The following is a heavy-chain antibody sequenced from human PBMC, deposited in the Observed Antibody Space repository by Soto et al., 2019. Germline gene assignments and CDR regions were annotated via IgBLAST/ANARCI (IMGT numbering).Heavy chain of an antibody. D-gene: IGHD3-3*01. J-gene: IGHJ4*02. CDR2: ISGSGTNI. CDR3: AKDGFGGASDY. Sequence: EVQLLESGGGFAQPGGSLRLSCAASGFTFSSYAMHWVRQAPGRGLEWVSTISGSGTNIYYADSVQGRFTISRDNSQNTLFLQMTSLRVDAVATDYCAKDGFGGASDYWGQGTHVTVSS. V-gene: IGHV3-23*01. CDR1: GFTFSSYA.